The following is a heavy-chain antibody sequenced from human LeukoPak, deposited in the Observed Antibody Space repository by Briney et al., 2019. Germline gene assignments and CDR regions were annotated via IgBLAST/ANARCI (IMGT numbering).Heavy chain of an antibody. D-gene: IGHD3-3*01. CDR1: GFTFSSYS. V-gene: IGHV3-21*04. J-gene: IGHJ3*02. Sequence: GGSLRLSCAASGFTFSSYSMNWVRQAPGKGLEWVSSISSGSSYIYYADSVKGRFTISRDNSKNTLYLQMNSLRAEDTAVYYCAKVADDGRSRRITIFGGLFYDAFDIWGQGTMVTVSS. CDR2: ISSGSSYI. CDR3: AKVADDGRSRRITIFGGLFYDAFDI.